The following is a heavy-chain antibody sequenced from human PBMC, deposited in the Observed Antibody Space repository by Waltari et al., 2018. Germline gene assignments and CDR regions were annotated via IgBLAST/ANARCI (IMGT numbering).Heavy chain of an antibody. D-gene: IGHD6-13*01. CDR2: LLPIFGTA. CDR3: ARDFVSGIAAQINAFDI. Sequence: QVQLVQSGAEVKKPGSSVKVSCKASGGTFSSYAISWVRQAPGQGLEWMGGLLPIFGTANSAQKFQGRVTITTDESTSTAYMELSSLRSEDPAVYYCARDFVSGIAAQINAFDIWGQGTMVTVSS. CDR1: GGTFSSYA. V-gene: IGHV1-69*05. J-gene: IGHJ3*02.